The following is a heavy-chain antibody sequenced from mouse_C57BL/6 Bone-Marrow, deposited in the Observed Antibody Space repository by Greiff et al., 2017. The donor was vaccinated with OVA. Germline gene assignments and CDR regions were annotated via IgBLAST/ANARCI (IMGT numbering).Heavy chain of an antibody. CDR2: ISNGGGSN. J-gene: IGHJ4*01. V-gene: IGHV5-12*01. CDR1: GFTFSDFY. Sequence: EVQLVESGGGLVKPGGSLKLSCAASGFTFSDFYMYWIRQTPEKRLEWVAYISNGGGSNYYPDTVKGRFTISRDNAKNTLYLQMSRLKSEDTAMYYCARLDSMDYWGQGTSVTVSS. CDR3: ARLDSMDY. D-gene: IGHD2-4*01.